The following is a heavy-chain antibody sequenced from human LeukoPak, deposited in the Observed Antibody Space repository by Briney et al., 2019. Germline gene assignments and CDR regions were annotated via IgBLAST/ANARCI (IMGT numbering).Heavy chain of an antibody. CDR1: GFTFSSYS. D-gene: IGHD3-10*01. V-gene: IGHV3-21*01. CDR3: ARAPSYGSGSSGY. J-gene: IGHJ4*02. Sequence: GGSLRLSCAASGFTFSSYSMNWVRQAPGKGLEWVSSISSSSYIYYADSVKGRFTISRDNAKNSLYLQMNSLRAEDTAVYYCARAPSYGSGSSGYWGQGTLVTVS. CDR2: ISSSSYI.